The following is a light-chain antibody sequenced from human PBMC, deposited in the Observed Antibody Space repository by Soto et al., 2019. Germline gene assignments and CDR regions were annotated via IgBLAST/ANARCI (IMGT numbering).Light chain of an antibody. J-gene: IGKJ1*01. Sequence: TKSPVALSLSPGERVTLSCRASQSVSSSYLAWYQQKPGQAPRLLIYGASTRATGIPARFSGSGSGTEFTLTITSLQSEDFAVYYCHQYNGWPRTFGQGTKV. V-gene: IGKV3-15*01. CDR1: QSVSSSY. CDR3: HQYNGWPRT. CDR2: GAS.